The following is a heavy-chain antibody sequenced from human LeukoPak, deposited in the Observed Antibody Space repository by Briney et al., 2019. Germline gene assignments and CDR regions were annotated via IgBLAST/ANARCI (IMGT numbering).Heavy chain of an antibody. Sequence: ASVKVSCKASGYTFTSYGISWVRQAPGQGLEWMGWISAYNANTNYGQKFQGRVTMTTDTSTSTAYMELRSLRSDDTAVYFCARDEARYSTTWDPFDYWGQGTLVTVSS. CDR2: ISAYNANT. CDR1: GYTFTSYG. V-gene: IGHV1-18*01. CDR3: ARDEARYSTTWDPFDY. D-gene: IGHD6-13*01. J-gene: IGHJ4*02.